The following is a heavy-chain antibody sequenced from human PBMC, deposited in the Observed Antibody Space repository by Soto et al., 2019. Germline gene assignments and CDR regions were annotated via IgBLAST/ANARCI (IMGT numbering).Heavy chain of an antibody. CDR3: ARDPTVVTYYYGMDV. J-gene: IGHJ6*02. CDR1: GGSVSSGSYY. D-gene: IGHD4-17*01. CDR2: IYYSGST. Sequence: SETLSLTCTVSGGSVSSGSYYWSWIRQPPGKGLEWIGYIYYSGSTNYNPSLKSRVTISVDTSKNQFSLKLSSVTAADTAVYYCARDPTVVTYYYGMDVWGQGTTVTVSS. V-gene: IGHV4-61*01.